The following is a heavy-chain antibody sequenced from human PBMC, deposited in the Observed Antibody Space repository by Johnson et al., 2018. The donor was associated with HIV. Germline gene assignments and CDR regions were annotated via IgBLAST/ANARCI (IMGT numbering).Heavy chain of an antibody. D-gene: IGHD2-21*01. CDR3: AVVALPMYWYDAFDI. Sequence: VQLVESGGGLIQPGGSLRLSCAASGFTVSSNYMSWVRQAPGKGLEWVSVIYSGGSTYYADSVKGRFTISRDNSKNTLYLQMNSLRAEDTAVYYCAVVALPMYWYDAFDIWGQGTMVTVSS. CDR1: GFTVSSNY. J-gene: IGHJ3*02. CDR2: IYSGGST. V-gene: IGHV3-53*01.